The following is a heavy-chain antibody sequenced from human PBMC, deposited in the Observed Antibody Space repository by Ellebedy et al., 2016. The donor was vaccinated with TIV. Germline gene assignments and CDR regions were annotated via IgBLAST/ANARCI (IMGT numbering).Heavy chain of an antibody. Sequence: GSLRLXXLVSGGSISSYYWSWIRQSAGKGLEWIGRMYTNGRTEYNPSLKSRVTMSVDKSKNQFSLKLSSVTAADTALYYCARDRGDYRLRSWFDPWGQGTLVVVSS. CDR1: GGSISSYY. J-gene: IGHJ5*02. D-gene: IGHD2-21*02. V-gene: IGHV4-4*07. CDR3: ARDRGDYRLRSWFDP. CDR2: MYTNGRT.